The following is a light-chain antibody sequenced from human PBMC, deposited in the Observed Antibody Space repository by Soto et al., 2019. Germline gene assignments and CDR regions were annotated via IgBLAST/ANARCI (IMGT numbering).Light chain of an antibody. CDR1: QSISTY. J-gene: IGKJ2*01. CDR2: VAS. CDR3: QQSFSSPYT. Sequence: DIQMTQSPSFLSASVGNRVTITCRASQSISTYLNWYQLKPGKAPRLLIYVASSVHSGVPSRFSGSGSGTDFTLTISSLQAEDFASYSCQQSFSSPYTFGQGTKLEI. V-gene: IGKV1-39*01.